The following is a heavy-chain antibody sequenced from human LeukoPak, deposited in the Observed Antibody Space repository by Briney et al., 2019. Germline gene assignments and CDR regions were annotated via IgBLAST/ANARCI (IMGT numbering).Heavy chain of an antibody. D-gene: IGHD2-2*01. V-gene: IGHV2-70*11. CDR3: ARISSTSCRNDY. J-gene: IGHJ4*02. CDR1: GFSLSTSGVC. CDR2: TDWDGDQ. Sequence: SGPALVKPTQTLTLTCTFSGFSLSTSGVCVSWIRQPPGKALEWLARTDWDGDQYYSSSLKTRLTISKDTSKNQVVLTMTNMDPVDTATYYCARISSTSCRNDYWGQGTLVTVSS.